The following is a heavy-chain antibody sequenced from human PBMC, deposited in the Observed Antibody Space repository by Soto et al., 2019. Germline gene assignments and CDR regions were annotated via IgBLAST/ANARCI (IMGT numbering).Heavy chain of an antibody. CDR2: IIPIFGTA. V-gene: IGHV1-69*13. Sequence: GASVKVSCKASGGTFSSYAISWVRQAPGQGLEWMGGIIPIFGTANYAQKFQGRVTITADESTSTAYMELSSLRSEDTAVYYCARDKIAGYSSSWYSSYYWGQGTLVTVS. CDR1: GGTFSSYA. CDR3: ARDKIAGYSSSWYSSYY. D-gene: IGHD6-13*01. J-gene: IGHJ4*02.